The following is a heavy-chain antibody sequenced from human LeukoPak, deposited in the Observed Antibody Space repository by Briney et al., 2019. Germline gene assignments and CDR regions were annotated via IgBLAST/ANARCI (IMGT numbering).Heavy chain of an antibody. CDR1: GYSFTNCW. V-gene: IGHV5-51*01. D-gene: IGHD4-23*01. Sequence: GESLKISCKGSGYSFTNCWIGWVRQMPGKGLEWMGIIYPGDSDTRYSPSFQGQVTISADKSISTAYLQWSSLKASDTAMYYCARLTRLTTVVSYYFDYWGQGTLVTVSS. J-gene: IGHJ4*02. CDR2: IYPGDSDT. CDR3: ARLTRLTTVVSYYFDY.